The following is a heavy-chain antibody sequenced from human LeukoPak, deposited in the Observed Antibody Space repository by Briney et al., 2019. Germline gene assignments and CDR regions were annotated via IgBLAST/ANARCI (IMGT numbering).Heavy chain of an antibody. CDR3: ARDRGFIGVFYNGIDV. V-gene: IGHV3-21*01. Sequence: PGGSLRLSCAASGFTFSTHLMRWVRQAPGKGLEWVSSISGTSTYIHYADSVRGRFTISRDNAKNSLYLQMNSLRAEDTAVYYCARDRGFIGVFYNGIDVWGQGTTVTVSS. CDR1: GFTFSTHL. CDR2: ISGTSTYI. D-gene: IGHD3-10*01. J-gene: IGHJ6*02.